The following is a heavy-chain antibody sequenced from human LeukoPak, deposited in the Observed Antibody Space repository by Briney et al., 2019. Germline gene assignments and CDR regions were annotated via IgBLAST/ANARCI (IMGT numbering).Heavy chain of an antibody. CDR1: GYTFTGYY. CDR2: INPNSGGT. Sequence: WASVKVSCKASGYTFTGYYMHWVRQAPGQGLEWMGWINPNSGGTNYAQKFQGRVTMTRDTSISTAYMELSRLRSDDTAVYYCARTDTAMATDAFDTWGQGTMVTVSS. V-gene: IGHV1-2*02. D-gene: IGHD5-18*01. J-gene: IGHJ3*02. CDR3: ARTDTAMATDAFDT.